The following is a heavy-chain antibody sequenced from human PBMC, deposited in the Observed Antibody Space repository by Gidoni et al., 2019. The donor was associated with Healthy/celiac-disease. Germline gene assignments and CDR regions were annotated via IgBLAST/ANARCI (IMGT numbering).Heavy chain of an antibody. V-gene: IGHV3-30-3*01. CDR1: GFTFSSYA. CDR3: ARVLFPGTTGTIGY. Sequence: QVQLVESGGGVVQPGRSLRLSCAASGFTFSSYAMHWVRQAPGKGLEWVAVISYDGSNKYYADSVKGRFTISRDNSKNTLYLQMNSLRAEDTPVYYCARVLFPGTTGTIGYWGQGTLVTVSS. D-gene: IGHD1-1*01. CDR2: ISYDGSNK. J-gene: IGHJ4*02.